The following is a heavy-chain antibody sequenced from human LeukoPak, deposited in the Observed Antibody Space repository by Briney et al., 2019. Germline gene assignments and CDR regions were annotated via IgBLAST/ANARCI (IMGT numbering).Heavy chain of an antibody. CDR1: GFTFSSYA. CDR2: ISGSGGST. Sequence: PGGSLRLSCAASGFTFSSYAMSWVRQAPGKGLEWVSSISGSGGSTYYADSVKGRFTISRDNSKNTLYLQMNSLRAEGTAVYYFAKVGRSMVRGVGGYFDYWGQGTLVTVSS. D-gene: IGHD3-10*01. J-gene: IGHJ4*02. CDR3: AKVGRSMVRGVGGYFDY. V-gene: IGHV3-23*01.